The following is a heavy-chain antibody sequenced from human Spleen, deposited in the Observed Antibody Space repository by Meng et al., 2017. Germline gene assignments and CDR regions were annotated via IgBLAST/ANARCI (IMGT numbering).Heavy chain of an antibody. CDR1: GFTFSSYG. D-gene: IGHD5-18*01. CDR3: ARDLGYSYGFDY. J-gene: IGHJ4*02. CDR2: IWYDGSNK. V-gene: IGHV3-33*01. Sequence: GGSLRLSCAASGFTFSSYGMHWVRQAPGKGLEWVAVIWYDGSNKYYADSVKGRFTISRDNAKNSLYLQMNSLRAEDTALYYCARDLGYSYGFDYWGQGTLVTVSS.